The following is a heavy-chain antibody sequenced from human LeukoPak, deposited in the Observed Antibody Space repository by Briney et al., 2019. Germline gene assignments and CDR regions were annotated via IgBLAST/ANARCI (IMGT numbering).Heavy chain of an antibody. CDR3: ARDQNYAFDN. J-gene: IGHJ4*02. Sequence: GGSLRLSCTASGFPFNEYSMNWVRQAPGKGLEWIAYIGSDSGNSWYADSVKGRFTISADSAKNSVSLQMSSLRVEDTAVYYCARDQNYAFDNWGQGTLVSVSS. CDR1: GFPFNEYS. V-gene: IGHV3-48*04. CDR2: IGSDSGNS. D-gene: IGHD1-7*01.